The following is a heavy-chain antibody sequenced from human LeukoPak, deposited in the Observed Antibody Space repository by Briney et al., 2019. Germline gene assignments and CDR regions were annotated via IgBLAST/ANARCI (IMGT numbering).Heavy chain of an antibody. J-gene: IGHJ4*02. CDR1: GGSIRSYY. D-gene: IGHD6-19*01. Sequence: AETLSLTCTVYGGSIRSYYWSWIRQPPGKGLEWIGYIYYSGSTNYNPSLKSRVTISVDTSKNQFSLKLSSVTAADTAVYYCARGPSAGYSSGIAYYFDYWGQGTLVTVSS. CDR3: ARGPSAGYSSGIAYYFDY. CDR2: IYYSGST. V-gene: IGHV4-59*01.